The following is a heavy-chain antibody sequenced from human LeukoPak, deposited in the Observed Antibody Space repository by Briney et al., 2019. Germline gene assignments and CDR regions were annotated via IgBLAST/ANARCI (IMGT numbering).Heavy chain of an antibody. Sequence: GGSVILSCAASVFYFSSHSISWVRHAPWKGLEWVSGISGSGDNTYYADSVKGRFTISRDNSKNTLYVQVNSLGTEDTAAYYCAKGSYYDSSGSFYFDYWGQGTLVTVSS. CDR3: AKGSYYDSSGSFYFDY. V-gene: IGHV3-23*01. CDR2: ISGSGDNT. J-gene: IGHJ4*02. D-gene: IGHD3-22*01. CDR1: VFYFSSHS.